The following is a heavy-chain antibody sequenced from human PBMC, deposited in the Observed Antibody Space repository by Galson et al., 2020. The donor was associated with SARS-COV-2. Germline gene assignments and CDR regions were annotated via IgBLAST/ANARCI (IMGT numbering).Heavy chain of an antibody. V-gene: IGHV3-30-3*01. CDR2: ISYDGSNK. Sequence: GGSLRLSCAASGFTFSSYAMHWVRQAPGKGLEWVAVISYDGSNKYYADSVKGRFTISRDNSKNTLYLQMNSLRAEDTAVYYCARDMADGRNWGYAFDIWGQGTMVTVSS. J-gene: IGHJ3*02. D-gene: IGHD3-16*01. CDR3: ARDMADGRNWGYAFDI. CDR1: GFTFSSYA.